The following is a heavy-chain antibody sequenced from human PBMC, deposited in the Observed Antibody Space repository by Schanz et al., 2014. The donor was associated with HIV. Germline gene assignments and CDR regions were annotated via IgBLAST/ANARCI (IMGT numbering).Heavy chain of an antibody. CDR3: AKASVEMLGSYFNYGMDV. CDR1: GFTFDDCA. CDR2: IDWKSGII. J-gene: IGHJ6*02. V-gene: IGHV3-9*01. Sequence: EVQLVESGGGLVQPGRSLRLSCEASGFTFDDCAMHWVRQVPEKGLEWVSGIDWKSGIIGYADSVKGRFTISRDNAKNSLYLQMNSLRAEDTALYYCAKASVEMLGSYFNYGMDVWGQGTTVTVSS. D-gene: IGHD3-10*01.